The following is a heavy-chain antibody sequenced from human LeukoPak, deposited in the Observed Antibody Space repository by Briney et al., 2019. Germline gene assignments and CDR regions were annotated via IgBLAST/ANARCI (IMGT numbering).Heavy chain of an antibody. Sequence: PSGTLSLTCAVSGGSISSSNWWGWVRQPPGKGLEWIGEIYHSGNTNYNPSLRSRVTISLDKSKNQFSLKMSSVTAADTAVYYCARTTYDSSGYLSDYWGQGTLVTVSS. V-gene: IGHV4-4*02. D-gene: IGHD3-22*01. CDR2: IYHSGNT. CDR1: GGSISSSNW. CDR3: ARTTYDSSGYLSDY. J-gene: IGHJ4*02.